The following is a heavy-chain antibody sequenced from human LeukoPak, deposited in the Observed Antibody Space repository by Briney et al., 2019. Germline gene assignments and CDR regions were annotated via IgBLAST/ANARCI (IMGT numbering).Heavy chain of an antibody. D-gene: IGHD3-22*01. CDR3: ARVGDYDSSGYYY. V-gene: IGHV3-64*01. J-gene: IGHJ4*02. CDR1: GFTFSSYA. CDR2: ISSNGGST. Sequence: GGSLRLSCAASGFTFSSYAMHWVRQAPGKGLECVSAISSNGGSTYYANSVKGRFTISRDNSKNTLYLQMGSLRAEDMAVYYCARVGDYDSSGYYYWGQGTLVTVSS.